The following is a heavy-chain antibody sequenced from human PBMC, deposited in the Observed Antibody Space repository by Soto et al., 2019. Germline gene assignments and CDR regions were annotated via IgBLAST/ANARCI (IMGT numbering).Heavy chain of an antibody. V-gene: IGHV4-34*01. CDR3: ARGLHVWTMGAFDI. CDR1: GGSFSGYY. J-gene: IGHJ3*02. Sequence: SETLSLTCAVYGGSFSGYYWSWIRQPPGKGLEWIGEINHSGSTNYNPSLKSRVTISVDTSKNQFSLKLSSVTAADTAVYYCARGLHVWTMGAFDIWGQGTMVTVSS. D-gene: IGHD2-8*01. CDR2: INHSGST.